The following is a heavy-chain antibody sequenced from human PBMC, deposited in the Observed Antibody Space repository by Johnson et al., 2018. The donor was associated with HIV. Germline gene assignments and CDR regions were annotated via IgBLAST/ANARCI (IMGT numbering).Heavy chain of an antibody. J-gene: IGHJ3*02. V-gene: IGHV3-30*18. CDR1: GFTFSSYG. Sequence: QVQLVESGGGVVQPGRSLRLSCAASGFTFSSYGMHWVRQAPGKGLEWVAVISYDGSNQYYADSVKGRFTISRDNSKNTLYLQMNSLRAEDTAVYYCAKDRGSYYFYAFDIWGQGTMVTVSS. CDR2: ISYDGSNQ. D-gene: IGHD1-26*01. CDR3: AKDRGSYYFYAFDI.